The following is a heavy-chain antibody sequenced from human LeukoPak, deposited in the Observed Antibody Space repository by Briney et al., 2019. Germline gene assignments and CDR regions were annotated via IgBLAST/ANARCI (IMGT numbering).Heavy chain of an antibody. CDR1: GGSISTSDYY. J-gene: IGHJ1*01. Sequence: SETLSLTCAVSGGSISTSDYYWGWIRQPPGKGLEWIGSIYYSGSTYYSPFLKSRLTISGDTSKNQFSLKLSSVTTADTAVYYCARHASGWYTDWGQGTLVTVSS. D-gene: IGHD6-19*01. CDR2: IYYSGST. CDR3: ARHASGWYTD. V-gene: IGHV4-39*01.